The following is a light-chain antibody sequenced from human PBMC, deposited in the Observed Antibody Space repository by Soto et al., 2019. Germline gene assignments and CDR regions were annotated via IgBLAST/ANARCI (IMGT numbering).Light chain of an antibody. CDR1: QGISSY. CDR3: QQLNSYPR. V-gene: IGKV1-9*01. Sequence: QLTRSPSFLLPSVGAGFPIPGRPSQGISSYLAWYQQKPGKAPKLLIYAASTLQSGVPSRFSGSGSGTEFTLTISSLQPEDFATYYCQQLNSYPRFGQGTKVEIK. J-gene: IGKJ1*01. CDR2: AAS.